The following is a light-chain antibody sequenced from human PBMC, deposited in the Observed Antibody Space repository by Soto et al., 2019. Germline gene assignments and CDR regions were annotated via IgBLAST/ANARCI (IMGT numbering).Light chain of an antibody. CDR2: DAS. CDR3: QQRSNWPLT. Sequence: EIVLTQSPATLSLSPGERATLSCRASQSISSYLAGYQQKPGQAPRLLIYDASNRATGIPVRFSGSGSGTDFTLIISSLEPEDFAVYYCQQRSNWPLTFGPGTKVDIK. V-gene: IGKV3-11*01. CDR1: QSISSY. J-gene: IGKJ3*01.